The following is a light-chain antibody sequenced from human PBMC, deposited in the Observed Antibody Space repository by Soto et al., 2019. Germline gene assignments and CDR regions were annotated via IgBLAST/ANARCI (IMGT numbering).Light chain of an antibody. CDR3: SSYTSSNTYV. J-gene: IGLJ1*01. Sequence: QSALTQPPSVSGFPVQAVTISCTGTSSDVGSYNRVSWYQQPPGTAPKLMIYDVSNRPSGVPDRFSGSKSGNTASLTISGLQAEDEADYYCSSYTSSNTYVFGTGTKVTVL. V-gene: IGLV2-18*02. CDR2: DVS. CDR1: SSDVGSYNR.